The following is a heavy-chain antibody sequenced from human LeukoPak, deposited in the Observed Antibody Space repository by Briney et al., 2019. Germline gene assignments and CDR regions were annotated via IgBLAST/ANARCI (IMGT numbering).Heavy chain of an antibody. Sequence: GGSLRLSCAASGFTFSSYSMNWVRQAPGKGLEWVSSISSSSSYIYYADSVKGRFTISRDNAKNSLYLQMNSLRAEDTAVYYCARQGSGSYTRFDYWGQGTLVTVSS. V-gene: IGHV3-21*01. CDR3: ARQGSGSYTRFDY. CDR1: GFTFSSYS. D-gene: IGHD1-26*01. J-gene: IGHJ4*02. CDR2: ISSSSSYI.